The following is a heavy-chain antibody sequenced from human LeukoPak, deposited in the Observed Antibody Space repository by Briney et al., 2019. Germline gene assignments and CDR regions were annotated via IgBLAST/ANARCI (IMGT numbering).Heavy chain of an antibody. J-gene: IGHJ4*02. V-gene: IGHV3-74*01. D-gene: IGHD3-10*01. CDR1: GFTFRSYW. CDR3: TRDGEGYPSDY. CDR2: INGDGTST. Sequence: GGSLRLSCAASGFTFRSYWMHWVRQAPGKGLVWVSRINGDGTSTSYADSVQGRFTISRDNAKNTLYLQMNSLRAEDTAVYYCTRDGEGYPSDYWGQGTLVTVSS.